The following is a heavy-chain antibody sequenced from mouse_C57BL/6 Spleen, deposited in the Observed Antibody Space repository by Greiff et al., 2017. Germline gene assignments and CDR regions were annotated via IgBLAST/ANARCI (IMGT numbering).Heavy chain of an antibody. CDR3: ARGGSSGNAMDY. D-gene: IGHD3-2*02. CDR1: GYSITSGYY. J-gene: IGHJ4*01. V-gene: IGHV3-6*01. CDR2: ISYDGSN. Sequence: EVQLQESGPGLVKPSQSLSLTCSVTGYSITSGYYWNWIRQFPGNKLEWMGYISYDGSNNYNPSLKNRISITSDTSKNQFFLKLNSVTTEDTATYYCARGGSSGNAMDYWGQGTSVTVSA.